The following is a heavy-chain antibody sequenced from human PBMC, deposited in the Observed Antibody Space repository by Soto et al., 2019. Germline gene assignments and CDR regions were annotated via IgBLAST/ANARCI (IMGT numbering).Heavy chain of an antibody. CDR2: IDPSDSYT. J-gene: IGHJ6*02. CDR1: GYSFTSYW. CDR3: ARNSGAVVAAVYGMDV. Sequence: PGESLKISCKGSGYSFTSYWISWVRQMPGKGLEWMGRIDPSDSYTNYSPSFQGHVTISADKSISTAYLQWSSLKASDTAMYYCARNSGAVVAAVYGMDVWGQGTTVTVSS. V-gene: IGHV5-10-1*01. D-gene: IGHD2-15*01.